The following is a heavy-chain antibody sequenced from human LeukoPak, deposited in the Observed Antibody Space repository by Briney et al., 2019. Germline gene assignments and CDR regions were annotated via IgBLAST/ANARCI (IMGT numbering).Heavy chain of an antibody. CDR1: GYTFTDYY. CDR2: INPTSGGT. V-gene: IGHV1-2*06. Sequence: ASVKVSCKASGYTFTDYYIHWVRQAPGQGLEWMGRINPTSGGTTSAQKFRGRVTMTRDTSINSAYMELSRLRSDDTAVFYCARSSTTYYYFDFWGQGALVTVSS. CDR3: ARSSTTYYYFDF. J-gene: IGHJ4*02. D-gene: IGHD2-2*01.